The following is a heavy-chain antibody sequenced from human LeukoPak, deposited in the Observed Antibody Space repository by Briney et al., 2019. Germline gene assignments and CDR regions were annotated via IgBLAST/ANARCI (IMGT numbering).Heavy chain of an antibody. V-gene: IGHV3-23*01. CDR1: GFTFSSYG. J-gene: IGHJ4*02. D-gene: IGHD6-19*01. Sequence: GGSLRLSCAASGFTFSSYGMSWVRQAPGKGLKWVSAISGSGYSTYYADSVKGRFTISRDNSKNTLYLQMNSLKTEDTAVYYCTTFSSVAGTPEYFDYWGQGTLVTVSS. CDR3: TTFSSVAGTPEYFDY. CDR2: ISGSGYST.